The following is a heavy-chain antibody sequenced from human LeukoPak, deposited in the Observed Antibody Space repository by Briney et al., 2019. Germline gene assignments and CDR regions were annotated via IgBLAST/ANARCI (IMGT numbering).Heavy chain of an antibody. Sequence: SETLSLTCTVSGDSVSSYYWSWIRQPAGKGLEWIGRIYTSGGTNYNPSLTNRVTISLDTSRNQFSLKVTSLTAADTAVYYCARAPIGSHLDYWGPGTLVTVSS. V-gene: IGHV4-4*07. CDR3: ARAPIGSHLDY. CDR1: GDSVSSYY. J-gene: IGHJ4*02. CDR2: IYTSGGT. D-gene: IGHD1-26*01.